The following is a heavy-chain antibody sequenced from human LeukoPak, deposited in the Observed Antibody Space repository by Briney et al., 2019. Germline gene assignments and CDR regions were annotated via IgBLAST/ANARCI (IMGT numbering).Heavy chain of an antibody. J-gene: IGHJ6*03. CDR2: ISGSGGGT. CDR1: GFTFSSYA. D-gene: IGHD6-13*01. CDR3: AKDFVSSSLYYYFYMDV. Sequence: GGSLRLSCGASGFTFSSYAMSWVRQAPGKGLEWVSGISGSGGGTYYADSVKGRFTMSRDNSKNTLFLQMNSLRAEDTAVYYCAKDFVSSSLYYYFYMDVWGKGTTVTVSS. V-gene: IGHV3-23*01.